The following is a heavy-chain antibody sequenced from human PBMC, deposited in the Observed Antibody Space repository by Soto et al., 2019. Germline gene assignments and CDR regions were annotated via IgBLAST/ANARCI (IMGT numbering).Heavy chain of an antibody. CDR1: GYTFTSYG. V-gene: IGHV1-18*01. J-gene: IGHJ5*02. CDR2: ISAYNGNT. Sequence: GASVKVSCKASGYTFTSYGISWVRQAPGQGLEWMGWISAYNGNTNYAQKLQGRVTMTTDTSTSTAYMELRSLRSDDTAVYYCARESFCSSNTCPHIWFKPWAREPPSPSPQ. D-gene: IGHD2-2*01. CDR3: ARESFCSSNTCPHIWFKP.